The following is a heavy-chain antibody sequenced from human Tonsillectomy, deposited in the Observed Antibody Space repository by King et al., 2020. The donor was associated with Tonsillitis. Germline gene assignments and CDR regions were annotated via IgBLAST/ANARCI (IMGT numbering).Heavy chain of an antibody. Sequence: QLVQSGAEVKKPGSSVRVSCKASGGTFSSYAISWVRQAPGQGLEWMGGIIPIFGTANYAQKFQGRVTITADEYTSTAYMELSSLRSEDTAVYYCAVYSGWHPRGDFDYWGQGTLVTVSS. J-gene: IGHJ4*02. CDR1: GGTFSSYA. V-gene: IGHV1-69*12. CDR2: IIPIFGTA. CDR3: AVYSGWHPRGDFDY. D-gene: IGHD6-19*01.